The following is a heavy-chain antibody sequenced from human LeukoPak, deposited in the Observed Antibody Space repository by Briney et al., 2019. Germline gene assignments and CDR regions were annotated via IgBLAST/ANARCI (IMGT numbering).Heavy chain of an antibody. CDR3: ARMSYSSSYGGLDI. V-gene: IGHV3-7*01. J-gene: IGHJ3*02. CDR1: GFNFNIYW. D-gene: IGHD6-13*01. Sequence: GGSLRLSCEGSGFNFNIYWMSWVRQAPGKGLEWVTNINQNGTEKYFVDSVKGRFTISRDSAKNSLYLQMNSLRAEDTAVYYCARMSYSSSYGGLDIWGQGTMVTVSS. CDR2: INQNGTEK.